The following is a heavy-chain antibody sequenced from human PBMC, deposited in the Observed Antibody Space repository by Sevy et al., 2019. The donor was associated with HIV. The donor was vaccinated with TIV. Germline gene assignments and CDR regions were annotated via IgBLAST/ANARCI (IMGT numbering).Heavy chain of an antibody. Sequence: GGSLRLSCAASGFTFSSYAMSWVRQAPGKGLEWVSAISGSGGSTYYADSVKARFTISRDNYKNTLYLQMNSLRAEDTAVYYCAKAGLGMTNYYYYMDVWGKGTTVTVSS. D-gene: IGHD7-27*01. CDR2: ISGSGGST. V-gene: IGHV3-23*01. J-gene: IGHJ6*03. CDR3: AKAGLGMTNYYYYMDV. CDR1: GFTFSSYA.